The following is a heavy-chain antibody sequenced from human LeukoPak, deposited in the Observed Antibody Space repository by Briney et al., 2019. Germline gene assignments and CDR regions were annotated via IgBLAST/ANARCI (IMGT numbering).Heavy chain of an antibody. CDR3: ARDRRGRYCSSISCYLGCFDP. D-gene: IGHD2-2*01. V-gene: IGHV1-69*13. Sequence: SVKVSCKASGGTFSSYAISWVRQAPGQGLEWMGGIIPIFGTANYAQKFQGRVTITADESTSTAYMELSSLRSDDTAVYYCARDRRGRYCSSISCYLGCFDPWGQGTLVTVSS. CDR2: IIPIFGTA. CDR1: GGTFSSYA. J-gene: IGHJ5*02.